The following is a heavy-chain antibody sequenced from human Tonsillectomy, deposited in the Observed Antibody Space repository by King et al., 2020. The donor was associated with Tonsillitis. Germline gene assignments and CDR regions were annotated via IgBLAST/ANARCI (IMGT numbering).Heavy chain of an antibody. J-gene: IGHJ3*02. V-gene: IGHV3-30*18. Sequence: VQLVESGGGVVQPGRSLRLSCAASGFTLSGYAMHWVRQAPGKGLEWVAVISYDGSNKYYADSVKGRFTISRDNSKNTLYLQMNSLRAEDTAVYYCAKDPYYCIGGSCPTGDAFDIWGQGTMVTVSS. D-gene: IGHD2-15*01. CDR1: GFTLSGYA. CDR2: ISYDGSNK. CDR3: AKDPYYCIGGSCPTGDAFDI.